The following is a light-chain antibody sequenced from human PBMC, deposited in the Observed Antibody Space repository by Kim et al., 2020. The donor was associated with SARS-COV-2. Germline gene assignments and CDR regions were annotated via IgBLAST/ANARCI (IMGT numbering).Light chain of an antibody. Sequence: QSVTISCTGTSSDVGGYNYVSWYQQYPGKAPKLMIYEVTKRPSGVPDRFSGPKSGNTASLTVSGLQAEDEADYYCSSYAGSNNFVVFGGGTQLTVL. CDR1: SSDVGGYNY. CDR2: EVT. CDR3: SSYAGSNNFVV. V-gene: IGLV2-8*01. J-gene: IGLJ2*01.